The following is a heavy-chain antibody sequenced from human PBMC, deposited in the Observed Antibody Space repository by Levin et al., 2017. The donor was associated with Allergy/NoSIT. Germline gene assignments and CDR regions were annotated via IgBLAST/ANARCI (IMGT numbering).Heavy chain of an antibody. V-gene: IGHV3-21*01. CDR1: GFTFSSYS. CDR2: ISSSSSYI. D-gene: IGHD3-9*01. J-gene: IGHJ3*02. CDR3: ARARYFDWAHDAFDI. Sequence: GGSLRLSCAASGFTFSSYSMNWVRQAPGKGLEWVSSISSSSSYIYYADSVKGRFTISRDNAKNSLYLQMNSLRAEDTAVYYCARARYFDWAHDAFDIWGQGTMVTVSS.